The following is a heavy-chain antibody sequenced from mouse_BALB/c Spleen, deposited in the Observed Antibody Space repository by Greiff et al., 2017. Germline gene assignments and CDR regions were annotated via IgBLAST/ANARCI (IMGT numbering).Heavy chain of an antibody. Sequence: EVQLHQSGAELVRSGASVKLSCTASGFNIKDYYMHWVKQRPEQGLEWIGWIDPENGDTEYAPKFQGKATMTADTSSNTAYLQLSSLTSEDTAVYYCNEGGSMDYWGQGTSVTVSS. J-gene: IGHJ4*01. CDR2: IDPENGDT. CDR3: NEGGSMDY. V-gene: IGHV14-4*02. CDR1: GFNIKDYY.